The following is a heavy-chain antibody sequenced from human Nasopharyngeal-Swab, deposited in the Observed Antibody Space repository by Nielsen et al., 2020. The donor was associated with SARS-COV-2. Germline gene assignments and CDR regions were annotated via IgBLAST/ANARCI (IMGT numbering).Heavy chain of an antibody. V-gene: IGHV3-48*01. CDR3: ARDVVVETYYYYYMDV. CDR2: ISSSSSTI. CDR1: GFTFSSYS. Sequence: VGSLRLSCAASGFTFSSYSMNWVRQAPGKGLEWVSYISSSSSTIYYADSVKGRFTISRDNAKNSLYLQMNSLRAEDTAVYYCARDVVVETYYYYYMDVWGKGTTVTVSS. D-gene: IGHD2-2*01. J-gene: IGHJ6*03.